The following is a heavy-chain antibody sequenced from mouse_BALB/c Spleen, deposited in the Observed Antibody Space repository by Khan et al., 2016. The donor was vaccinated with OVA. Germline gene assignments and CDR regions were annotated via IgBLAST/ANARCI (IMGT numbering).Heavy chain of an antibody. CDR2: IFPEDGST. J-gene: IGHJ3*01. CDR3: ARGGYGGFAY. CDR1: GYTFTSYD. D-gene: IGHD2-14*01. Sequence: QVRLQQSGAELVKPGASVKLSCKASGYTFTSYDITWVRQRPEQGLAWIGWIFPEDGSTKYNEKFKGKATLTTDKSSSTAYMQLSRLTSADSAVDFCARGGYGGFAYWGQGTLVTVAA. V-gene: IGHV1-85*01.